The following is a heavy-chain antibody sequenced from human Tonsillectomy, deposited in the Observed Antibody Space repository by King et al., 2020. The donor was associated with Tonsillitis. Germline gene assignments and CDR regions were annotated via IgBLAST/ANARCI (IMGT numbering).Heavy chain of an antibody. J-gene: IGHJ5*02. Sequence: VQLVESGAEVKKPGASVKVSCKASGYTFTSYGINWVRQAPGQGLEWMAWISEYNGNTNYAQKLQGRVTMTTDTSTSTAYMELRSLRSDDTAVYYCARGVWVDFWSGYYFNWVDPWGQGTLGTVSS. CDR1: GYTFTSYG. V-gene: IGHV1-18*04. CDR2: ISEYNGNT. D-gene: IGHD3-3*01. CDR3: ARGVWVDFWSGYYFNWVDP.